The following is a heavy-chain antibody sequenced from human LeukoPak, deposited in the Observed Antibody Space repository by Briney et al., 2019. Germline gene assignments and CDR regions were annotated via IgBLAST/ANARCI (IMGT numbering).Heavy chain of an antibody. CDR2: IYTGGTV. Sequence: PGGSLRLSCTLSGFNVNRNYMGWVRQAPGKGLEWVSVIYTGGTVHYADSVKGRFTISRDDSKNPLYLQMSHLRAEDTAVYYCARASTKSPLRFVLLFDHWGQGTLVTVSS. J-gene: IGHJ4*02. D-gene: IGHD3-10*01. CDR1: GFNVNRNY. V-gene: IGHV3-53*01. CDR3: ARASTKSPLRFVLLFDH.